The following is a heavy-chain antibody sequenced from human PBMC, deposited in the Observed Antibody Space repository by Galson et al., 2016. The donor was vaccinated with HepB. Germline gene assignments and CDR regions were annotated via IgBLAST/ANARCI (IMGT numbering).Heavy chain of an antibody. CDR3: TTGTGTADY. V-gene: IGHV3-15*01. Sequence: SLRLSCAASGFTLSGSAMHWVRQASGKGLEWVGRIKTEADGATTDLAVPVKGRFTISSDGSKSTVYLQMDSLKTEDTAVYYCTTGTGTADYWGQGTLVTVSS. J-gene: IGHJ4*02. CDR2: IKTEADGATT. D-gene: IGHD1/OR15-1a*01. CDR1: GFTLSGSA.